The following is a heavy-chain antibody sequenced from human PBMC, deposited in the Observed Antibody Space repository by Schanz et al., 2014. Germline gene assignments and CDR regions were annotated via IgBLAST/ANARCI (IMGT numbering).Heavy chain of an antibody. CDR3: AKQHIVRGVIYLNWFDS. D-gene: IGHD3-10*01. J-gene: IGHJ5*01. V-gene: IGHV3-7*02. CDR2: IKHDGSVK. CDR1: GFTFSDYW. Sequence: EVQLVESGGGLVQPGGSLRLSCAAPGFTFSDYWMSWVRQAPGKGPEWVANIKHDGSVKDYVDSVEGRFTISRDNAKRSLFLQMNSLRAEDTAVYYCAKQHIVRGVIYLNWFDSWGQGTLVTVSS.